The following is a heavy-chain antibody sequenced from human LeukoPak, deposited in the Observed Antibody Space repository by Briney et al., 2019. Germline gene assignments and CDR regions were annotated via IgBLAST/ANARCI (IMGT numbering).Heavy chain of an antibody. J-gene: IGHJ4*02. CDR2: INPSGGST. Sequence: ASVKVSCKASGYTFTSYYMHWVRQAPGQGLEWMGIINPSGGSTSYAQKFQGRVTMTRDTSTSTVYMELSSLRSEDTAMYYCATDSGSSGLFDYWGQGTLDTVSS. V-gene: IGHV1-46*01. CDR1: GYTFTSYY. CDR3: ATDSGSSGLFDY. D-gene: IGHD5-12*01.